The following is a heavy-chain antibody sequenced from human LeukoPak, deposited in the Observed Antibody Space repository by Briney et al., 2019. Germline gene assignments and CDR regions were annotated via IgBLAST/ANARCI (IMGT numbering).Heavy chain of an antibody. Sequence: GGSLRLSCAASGFTFSSYAMSWVRQAPGKGLEWVSAISGSGGSTYYADSVKGRFTISRDNSKNTLYLQMNRLRAEDTAVYYCGVGGGSRGFDYWGQGTLVTVSS. CDR3: GVGGGSRGFDY. J-gene: IGHJ4*02. D-gene: IGHD3-16*01. CDR1: GFTFSSYA. V-gene: IGHV3-23*01. CDR2: ISGSGGST.